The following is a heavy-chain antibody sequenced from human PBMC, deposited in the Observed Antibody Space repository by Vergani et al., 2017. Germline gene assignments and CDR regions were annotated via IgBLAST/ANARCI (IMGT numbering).Heavy chain of an antibody. J-gene: IGHJ4*02. V-gene: IGHV1-18*04. CDR3: ARYPEGSTLWYFDY. D-gene: IGHD1-26*01. CDR1: GYTFTSYG. Sequence: VQLLESGGGLVQPGGSLRLSCAASGYTFTSYGNSWVRQAPGQGLEWMGWISAYNGNTNYAQKLQGRVTMTTDTSTSTAYMELRSLRSDDTAVYYCARYPEGSTLWYFDYWGQGTLVTVSS. CDR2: ISAYNGNT.